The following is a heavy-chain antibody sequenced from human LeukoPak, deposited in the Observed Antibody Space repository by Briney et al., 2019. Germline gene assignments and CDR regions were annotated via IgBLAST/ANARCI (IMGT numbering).Heavy chain of an antibody. CDR1: GFSLTTSGVG. CDR2: IYWDDDK. Sequence: SGPTLVKPTQTLKRTCTFSGFSLTTSGVGVGWIRQPPGKALEWLALIYWDDDKRYSPSLKSRLTITKDSSRNQVVRTMTNMDPVDTATYYCAHRPGYSSAHYVWGQGTLVTVSS. D-gene: IGHD6-19*01. CDR3: AHRPGYSSAHYV. J-gene: IGHJ4*02. V-gene: IGHV2-5*02.